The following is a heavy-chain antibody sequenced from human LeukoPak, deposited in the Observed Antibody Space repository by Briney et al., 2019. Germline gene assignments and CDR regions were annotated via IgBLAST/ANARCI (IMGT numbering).Heavy chain of an antibody. CDR2: ISSSSSYI. CDR3: ARDGITMRILEY. Sequence: GGSLRLSCAASGFTFSSYSMNWVRQAPGKGLEWVSSISSSSSYIYYADSMKGRFTISRDNAKNSLYLQMDSLRAEDTAVYYCARDGITMRILEYWGQGTLVTVSS. J-gene: IGHJ4*02. CDR1: GFTFSSYS. D-gene: IGHD3-10*01. V-gene: IGHV3-21*01.